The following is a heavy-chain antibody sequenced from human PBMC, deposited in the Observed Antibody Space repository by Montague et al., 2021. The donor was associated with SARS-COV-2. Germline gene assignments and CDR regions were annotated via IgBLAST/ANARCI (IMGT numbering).Heavy chain of an antibody. V-gene: IGHV6-1*01. CDR1: GDSVSSNSAA. J-gene: IGHJ5*02. CDR3: ARDDPYRTNGVCYTGNWIDP. CDR2: SHHRPKWYN. Sequence: CAISGDSVSSNSAARNWVRQSPSIGLLWLGMSHHRPKWYNDYAVSVKSRITINPDTSKNQFSLQLNSVTPEDTAVYYCARDDPYRTNGVCYTGNWIDPWGQGTLVTVSS. D-gene: IGHD2-8*01.